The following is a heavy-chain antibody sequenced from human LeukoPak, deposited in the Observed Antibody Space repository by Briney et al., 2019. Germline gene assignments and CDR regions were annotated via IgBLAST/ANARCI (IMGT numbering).Heavy chain of an antibody. D-gene: IGHD3-10*02. CDR1: GGSFSGYY. J-gene: IGHJ6*02. V-gene: IGHV4-34*01. CDR3: ARHNDYYVVGGMDV. Sequence: SETLSLTCAVYGGSFSGYYWSWIRQPPGKGLEWIGEINHSGSTNYNPSLKSRVTISVDTSKNQFSLKLSSVTAADTAVYYCARHNDYYVVGGMDVWGQGTTVTVSS. CDR2: INHSGST.